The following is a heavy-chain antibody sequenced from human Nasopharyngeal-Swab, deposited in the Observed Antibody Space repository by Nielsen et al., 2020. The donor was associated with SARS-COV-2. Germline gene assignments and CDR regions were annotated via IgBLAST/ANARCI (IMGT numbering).Heavy chain of an antibody. CDR1: GGSISSYY. CDR3: AGGSIAAAGSNWYFDL. CDR2: IYYSGST. D-gene: IGHD6-13*01. V-gene: IGHV4-59*01. J-gene: IGHJ2*01. Sequence: SETLSLTCTVSGGSISSYYWSWIRQPPGKGLEWIGYIYYSGSTNYNPSLKSRVTISVDTSKNQFSLKLSSVTAADTAVYYCAGGSIAAAGSNWYFDLWGRGTLVTVSS.